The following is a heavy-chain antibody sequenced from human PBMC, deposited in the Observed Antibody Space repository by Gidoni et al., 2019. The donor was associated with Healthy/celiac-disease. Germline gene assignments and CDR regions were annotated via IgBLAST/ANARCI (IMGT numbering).Heavy chain of an antibody. D-gene: IGHD4-17*01. Sequence: QVQLVQSGAEVKKPGSSVKVSCKASVGTFSSYVISWVRQAPGQGLEWMGGSIPIFGTENYAQKFQGRVTSTADKSTSTAYMELSSLRSEYTAVYYCARSTGMSWLPDYWGQGTLVTVSS. J-gene: IGHJ4*02. CDR3: ARSTGMSWLPDY. CDR1: VGTFSSYV. V-gene: IGHV1-69*06. CDR2: SIPIFGTE.